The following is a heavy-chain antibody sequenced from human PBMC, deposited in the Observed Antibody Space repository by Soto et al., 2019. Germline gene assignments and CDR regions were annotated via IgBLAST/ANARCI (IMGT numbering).Heavy chain of an antibody. CDR2: IYTKERT. CDR3: ARDDYKDGGNNWFDP. D-gene: IGHD3-16*01. V-gene: IGHV4-4*07. Sequence: KASETLSLTCTVSGGSITNYYWSWIRHPAGKGLEWIGRIYTKERTNYNLSFRNRVTMSVDTSKNQFSLKLDAVTAADTAVYYCARDDYKDGGNNWFDPWGQGTLVTVSS. J-gene: IGHJ5*02. CDR1: GGSITNYY.